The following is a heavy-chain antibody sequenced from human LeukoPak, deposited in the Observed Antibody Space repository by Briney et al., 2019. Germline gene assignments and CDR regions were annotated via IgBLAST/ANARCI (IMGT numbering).Heavy chain of an antibody. D-gene: IGHD2-2*01. Sequence: GGSLRLSCAASGFTFSSYGMHWVRQAPGKGLEWVAVISYDGSNKYYADSVKGRFTISRDNSKNTLYLQMNSLRAEDTAVCYCAKAGSRVVPADFFDYWGQGTLVTVSS. CDR3: AKAGSRVVPADFFDY. CDR2: ISYDGSNK. CDR1: GFTFSSYG. V-gene: IGHV3-30*18. J-gene: IGHJ4*02.